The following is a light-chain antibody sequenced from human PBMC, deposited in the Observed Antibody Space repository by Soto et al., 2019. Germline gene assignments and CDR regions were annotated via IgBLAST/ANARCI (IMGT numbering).Light chain of an antibody. CDR1: RSNIGAGYV. CDR3: AAWDDSLSGRL. CDR2: GNN. V-gene: IGLV1-40*01. Sequence: QAVVTQPPSVSGAPGQRVIISCTGSRSNIGAGYVVHWYRRLPGTAPKLLIYGNNQRPSGVPDRFSGSKSGTSASLAISGLRSEDEADYYCAAWDDSLSGRLFGTGTKVTVL. J-gene: IGLJ1*01.